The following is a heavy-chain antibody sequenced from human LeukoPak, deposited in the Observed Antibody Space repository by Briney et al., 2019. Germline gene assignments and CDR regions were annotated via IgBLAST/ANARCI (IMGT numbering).Heavy chain of an antibody. V-gene: IGHV3-48*03. CDR2: ISSSGSTI. D-gene: IGHD5-24*01. J-gene: IGHJ6*03. Sequence: GGSLRLSCAASGFTFSSYEMNWVRQAPGKGLEWVSYISSSGSTIYYADSVKGRFTISRDNAKNSLYLQMNSLRAEDTAVYYCARMMGGYNIYYYYMDVWGKGTTATVSS. CDR1: GFTFSSYE. CDR3: ARMMGGYNIYYYYMDV.